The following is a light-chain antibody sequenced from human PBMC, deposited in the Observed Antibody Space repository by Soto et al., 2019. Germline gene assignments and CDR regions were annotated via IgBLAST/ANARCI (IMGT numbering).Light chain of an antibody. Sequence: QSVLTQPASVSGSPGQSITISCTGTSNDVGGYNYVSWYQQHPGKAPKLLIYDVTTRPSGVSSRFSGSKSGNTASLTISGLQTEDVAEYYCTSYTSVSTVVFGGGTQLTVL. J-gene: IGLJ3*02. CDR2: DVT. CDR1: SNDVGGYNY. CDR3: TSYTSVSTVV. V-gene: IGLV2-14*01.